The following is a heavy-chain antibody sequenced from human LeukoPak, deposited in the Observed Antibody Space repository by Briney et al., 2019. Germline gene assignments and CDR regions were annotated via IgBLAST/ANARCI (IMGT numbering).Heavy chain of an antibody. Sequence: SETLSLICTVSGGSVSTYYWTWIRQSAGKGLEWIGRIYASGSTNYNSSLKSRVTISVDTSKNQFSLKLSSVTAADTAVYYCARLTDSSARGYFQHWGQGTLVTVSS. D-gene: IGHD3-22*01. CDR2: IYASGST. J-gene: IGHJ1*01. CDR3: ARLTDSSARGYFQH. CDR1: GGSVSTYY. V-gene: IGHV4-4*07.